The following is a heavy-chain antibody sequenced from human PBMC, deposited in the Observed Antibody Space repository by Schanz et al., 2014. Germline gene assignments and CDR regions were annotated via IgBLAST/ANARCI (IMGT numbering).Heavy chain of an antibody. D-gene: IGHD6-19*01. V-gene: IGHV3-23*01. Sequence: PGGSLRLSCAASGFIFSSYAMSWVRQAPGKGLEWVSVIIGSGVRTYNADCMKGSVTISRDNSKIVLYLQMTSPSAEDTSMNHCAQANKCSGWSLSFDYWAQRTLIAFS. J-gene: IGHJ4*02. CDR3: AQANKCSGWSLSFDY. CDR1: GFIFSSYA. CDR2: IIGSGVRT.